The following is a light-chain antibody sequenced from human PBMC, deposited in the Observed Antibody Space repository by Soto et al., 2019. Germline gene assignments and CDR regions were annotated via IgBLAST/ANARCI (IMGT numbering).Light chain of an antibody. Sequence: DIQMTQSPSTLSGYVGDRVTITCRASQTISSWFSWYQQKPGKAPKLLIYKASTLKSGVPSRFSGSGSGTEFTLTISSLQPDDFATYYCQHYNSYSEAFGQGTKVDI. CDR1: QTISSW. J-gene: IGKJ1*01. CDR2: KAS. V-gene: IGKV1-5*03. CDR3: QHYNSYSEA.